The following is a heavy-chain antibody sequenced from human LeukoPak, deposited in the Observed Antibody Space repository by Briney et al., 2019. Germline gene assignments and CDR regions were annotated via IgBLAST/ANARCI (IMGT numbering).Heavy chain of an antibody. Sequence: GGSLRLSCAASGFTFSSYAMSWVRQAPGKGLVWVSRINSDGSSTSYADSVKGRFTISRDNAKNTLYLQMNSLRAEDTAVYHCARDADSSSGNYFGPWGQGTLVTVSS. V-gene: IGHV3-74*01. J-gene: IGHJ5*02. CDR3: ARDADSSSGNYFGP. CDR1: GFTFSSYA. D-gene: IGHD6-6*01. CDR2: INSDGSST.